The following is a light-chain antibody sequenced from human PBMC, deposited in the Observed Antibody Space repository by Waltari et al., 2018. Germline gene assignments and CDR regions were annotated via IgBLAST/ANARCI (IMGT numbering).Light chain of an antibody. Sequence: DIQMIQSPSSLSASVGDRVTITCQATHDIDNNLNWHQQQPGKAPNLLIYDVSNLDTRVPSRISRRASGTDFTLTSTNLQPEYFATYCCQQYDKIPLTFGGGTKV. CDR3: QQYDKIPLT. V-gene: IGKV1-33*01. CDR2: DVS. CDR1: HDIDNN. J-gene: IGKJ4*01.